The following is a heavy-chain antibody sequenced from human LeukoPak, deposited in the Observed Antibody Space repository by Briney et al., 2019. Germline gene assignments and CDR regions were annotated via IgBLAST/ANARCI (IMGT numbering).Heavy chain of an antibody. D-gene: IGHD2-15*01. Sequence: GGSLRLSRAASGFTFSSYAMSWVRQAPGKGLEWVSGISGDGERTYYADSVRGRFSISRANPKNTVYLQMNSLRVEDTAIYYCAKLFCTGGRCYSNPFDYWGQGTLVTVSS. CDR3: AKLFCTGGRCYSNPFDY. J-gene: IGHJ4*02. V-gene: IGHV3-23*01. CDR2: ISGDGERT. CDR1: GFTFSSYA.